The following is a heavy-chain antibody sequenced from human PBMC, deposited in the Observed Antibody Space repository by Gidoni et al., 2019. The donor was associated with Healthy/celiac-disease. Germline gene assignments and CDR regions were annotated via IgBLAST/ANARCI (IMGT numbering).Heavy chain of an antibody. CDR3: AKDRPRYSGYPSGGY. Sequence: EVQLLESGGGLVQPGGSLRLSCAASGFTFSRYAMSWVLQAPGKGLEWVSAISGSGGSTYYADSVKGRFTISRDNSKNTLYLQMNSLRAEDTAVYYCAKDRPRYSGYPSGGYWGQGTLVTVSS. CDR2: ISGSGGST. D-gene: IGHD5-12*01. CDR1: GFTFSRYA. V-gene: IGHV3-23*01. J-gene: IGHJ4*02.